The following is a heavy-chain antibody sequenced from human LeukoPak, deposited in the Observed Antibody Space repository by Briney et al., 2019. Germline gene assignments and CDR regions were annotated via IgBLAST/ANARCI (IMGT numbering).Heavy chain of an antibody. Sequence: GSLRLSCAASGFTFSSYSMNWVRQAPGKGLEWVSSISSGSSYIYYADSVKGRFTISRDNAKNSLYLQMNSLRAEDTAVYYCARGDTIVGGNWFDPWGQGTLVTVSS. V-gene: IGHV3-21*01. CDR2: ISSGSSYI. J-gene: IGHJ5*02. D-gene: IGHD3-22*01. CDR1: GFTFSSYS. CDR3: ARGDTIVGGNWFDP.